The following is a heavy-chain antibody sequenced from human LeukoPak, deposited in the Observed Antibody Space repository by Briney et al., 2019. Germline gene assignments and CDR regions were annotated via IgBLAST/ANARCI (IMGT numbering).Heavy chain of an antibody. Sequence: GGSLRLSCAASGFTFTSYAMSWVRQAPGKGLEWVSSISHSGSLSYYADSVKGRLTISRDKSKNTLNLQMNSLRAEDTAVYYCAKDGPYHDILTGYRRTSAYYFDYWGQGTLVTVSS. J-gene: IGHJ4*02. CDR2: ISHSGSLS. D-gene: IGHD3-9*01. CDR1: GFTFTSYA. CDR3: AKDGPYHDILTGYRRTSAYYFDY. V-gene: IGHV3-23*01.